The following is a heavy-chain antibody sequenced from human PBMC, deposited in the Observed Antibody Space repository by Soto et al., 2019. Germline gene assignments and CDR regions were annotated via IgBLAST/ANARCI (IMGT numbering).Heavy chain of an antibody. CDR2: IYYSGST. D-gene: IGHD5-12*01. Sequence: PPGKGLEWIGSIYYSGSTYYNPSLKSRVTISVDTSKNQFSLKLSSVTAAVIFVYYCGRHSGHTVFDFRAQRALVT. V-gene: IGHV4-39*01. CDR3: GRHSGHTVFDF. J-gene: IGHJ4*02.